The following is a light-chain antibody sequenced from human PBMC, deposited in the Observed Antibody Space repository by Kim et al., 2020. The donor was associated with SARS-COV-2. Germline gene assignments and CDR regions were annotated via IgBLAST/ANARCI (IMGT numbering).Light chain of an antibody. CDR1: QSVSSN. J-gene: IGKJ2*03. CDR3: QQYNNWPLYS. Sequence: VSPGERATPSRRASQSVSSNLAWYQQKTGQAPRLLIYGASTRATGIPARFSGSGSGTEFTLTISSLQSEDVAVYYCQQYNNWPLYSFGQGTKLEI. CDR2: GAS. V-gene: IGKV3-15*01.